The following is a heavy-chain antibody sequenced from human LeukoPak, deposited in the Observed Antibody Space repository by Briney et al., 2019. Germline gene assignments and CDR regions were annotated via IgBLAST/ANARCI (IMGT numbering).Heavy chain of an antibody. CDR3: ARNQQLGGHSYYYYGMDV. V-gene: IGHV3-23*01. CDR2: ISGGGVTT. CDR1: GFTSIAYA. D-gene: IGHD3-16*01. J-gene: IGHJ6*02. Sequence: GGSLRLSCVGAGFTSIAYALTWARQAPGKGLERVSGISGGGVTTYYADSVKGRFTISRDNSKNTLYLQMNSLRADDTAIYYCARNQQLGGHSYYYYGMDVWGQGTTVTVSS.